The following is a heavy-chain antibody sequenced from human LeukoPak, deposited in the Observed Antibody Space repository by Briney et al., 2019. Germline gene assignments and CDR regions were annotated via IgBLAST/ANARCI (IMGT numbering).Heavy chain of an antibody. D-gene: IGHD2-2*01. CDR3: AKQGDSVIVPVAPNIQTPYYYFYMDV. Sequence: GGSLRLSCAASGFTFSSYAMSWVRQAPGKGLEWVSGISGSGGSAYYADSVEGRFTISRDNSKNTLYLQMHSLRVEDTAVYYCAKQGDSVIVPVAPNIQTPYYYFYMDVWGKGTTVTVSS. V-gene: IGHV3-23*01. CDR1: GFTFSSYA. CDR2: ISGSGGSA. J-gene: IGHJ6*03.